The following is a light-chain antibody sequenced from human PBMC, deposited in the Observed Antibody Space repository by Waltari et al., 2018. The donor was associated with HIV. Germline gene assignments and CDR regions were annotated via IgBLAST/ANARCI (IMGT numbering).Light chain of an antibody. CDR3: NSYGGNINFT. J-gene: IGLJ2*01. Sequence: QSALTQPPSASGSPGQSVTISCTGISSDPAVYNYVSWYQQHPGKAPNLIIYEVNKRPSGVPDRFSGSKSGNTASLTVSGLQAEDEAEYYCNSYGGNINFTFGGGTKLTVL. CDR2: EVN. V-gene: IGLV2-8*01. CDR1: SSDPAVYNY.